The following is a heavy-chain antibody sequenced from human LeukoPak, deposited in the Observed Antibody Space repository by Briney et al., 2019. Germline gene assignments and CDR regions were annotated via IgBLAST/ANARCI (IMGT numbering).Heavy chain of an antibody. Sequence: GGSLRLSCAASGFTFSTYWMSWVRQAPGKGLEWVANINQDGSGKYYVDSVKGRFTISRDNAKSSLYLQMNSPRAEDTAMYYCARAFAFFHYWGQGALVTVSS. CDR1: GFTFSTYW. V-gene: IGHV3-7*03. J-gene: IGHJ4*02. CDR3: ARAFAFFHY. CDR2: INQDGSGK.